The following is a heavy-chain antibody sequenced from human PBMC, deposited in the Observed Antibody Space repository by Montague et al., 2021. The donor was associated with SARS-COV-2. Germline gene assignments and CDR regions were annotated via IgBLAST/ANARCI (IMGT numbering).Heavy chain of an antibody. CDR2: ISDRGSA. V-gene: IGHV4-39*01. CDR1: GDSISASDYY. D-gene: IGHD1-26*01. CDR3: ARRYSGTWESFYHYRDV. Sequence: SETLSPTCIVSGDSISASDYYWGWIRQPPGKGLEWIGSISDRGSATYKASLQSRLTISVDTSKNQFSLKVNFVTAADTAVYYCARRYSGTWESFYHYRDVWGRGTTVIVSS. J-gene: IGHJ6*03.